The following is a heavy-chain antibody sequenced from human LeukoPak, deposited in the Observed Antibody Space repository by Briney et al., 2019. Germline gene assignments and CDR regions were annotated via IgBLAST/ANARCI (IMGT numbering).Heavy chain of an antibody. Sequence: SETLSLTCTVSGGSISSYYWSWIRQPPGKGLEWIGYIYYSGSTNYNPSLKGRVTISVDTSKNQFSLKLSSVTAADTAVYYCARQGGGFWYFDLWGRGTLVTVST. J-gene: IGHJ2*01. CDR2: IYYSGST. V-gene: IGHV4-59*08. D-gene: IGHD6-25*01. CDR3: ARQGGGFWYFDL. CDR1: GGSISSYY.